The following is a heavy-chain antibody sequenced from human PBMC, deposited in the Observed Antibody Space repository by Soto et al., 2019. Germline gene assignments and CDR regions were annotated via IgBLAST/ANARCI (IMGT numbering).Heavy chain of an antibody. CDR1: GYTFSDYG. CDR2: ISAKNGNT. J-gene: IGHJ4*02. Sequence: ASVKVSCTTSGYTFSDYGISWVRQAPGQGLEWMGWISAKNGNTNFAQKFRGRVTMITDTSTNTVYMELRNLRLDDTAVYYCAREPPETPPDYWGQGTLVTVSS. CDR3: AREPPETPPDY. V-gene: IGHV1-18*01.